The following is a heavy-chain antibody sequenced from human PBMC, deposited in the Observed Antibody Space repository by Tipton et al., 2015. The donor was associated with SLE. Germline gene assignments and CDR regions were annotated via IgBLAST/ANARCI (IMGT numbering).Heavy chain of an antibody. CDR3: ASSLLLNYFDY. J-gene: IGHJ4*02. D-gene: IGHD2-21*01. CDR1: GFTFSSYG. Sequence: QLVQSGGGVVQPGRSLRLSCAASGFTFSSYGMHWVRQAPGKGLEWVAVIWYDGSNKYYADSVKGRFTISRDNSKNTLYLQMNSLRAEDTAVYYCASSLLLNYFDYWGQGTLVTVSS. CDR2: IWYDGSNK. V-gene: IGHV3-33*01.